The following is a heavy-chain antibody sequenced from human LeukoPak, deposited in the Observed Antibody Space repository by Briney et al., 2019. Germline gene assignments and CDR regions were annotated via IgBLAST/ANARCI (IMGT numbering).Heavy chain of an antibody. D-gene: IGHD3-10*01. CDR1: GGTFSSYA. Sequence: ASVKVSCKASGGTFSSYAIIWVRQAPGQGLEWMGRIIPILGIANYAQKFQGRVTITADKSTSTAYMELSSLRSEDTAVYYCARDRHYYGSELINWFDPWGQGTLVTVSS. V-gene: IGHV1-69*04. J-gene: IGHJ5*02. CDR3: ARDRHYYGSELINWFDP. CDR2: IIPILGIA.